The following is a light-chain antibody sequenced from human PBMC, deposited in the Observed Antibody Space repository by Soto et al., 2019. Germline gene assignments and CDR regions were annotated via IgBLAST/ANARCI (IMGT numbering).Light chain of an antibody. CDR3: QHYNYWPYT. CDR1: QSISST. Sequence: EIVLTQSPGTLSLSLGERATLSCRASQSISSTSLAWYQQKPGQAPRLLIYGASTRATGVPARFSGSGSGTDFTLTISSLQSEDFAVYYCQHYNYWPYTFGQGTKWIS. V-gene: IGKV3-15*01. CDR2: GAS. J-gene: IGKJ2*01.